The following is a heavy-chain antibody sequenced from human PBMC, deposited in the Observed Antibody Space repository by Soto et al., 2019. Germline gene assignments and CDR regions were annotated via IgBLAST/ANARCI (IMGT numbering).Heavy chain of an antibody. V-gene: IGHV5-51*01. CDR3: ARNLVGYCSSTSCPNKYYYYYGMDV. CDR1: GYSFTSYW. D-gene: IGHD2-2*01. Sequence: GESLKISCKGSGYSFTSYWIGWVRQMPGKGVEWRGIIYPGDSDTRYSPSFQGQVTISADKSISTAYLQRSSLKASDTARYYCARNLVGYCSSTSCPNKYYYYYGMDVWGQGTTVTVSS. CDR2: IYPGDSDT. J-gene: IGHJ6*02.